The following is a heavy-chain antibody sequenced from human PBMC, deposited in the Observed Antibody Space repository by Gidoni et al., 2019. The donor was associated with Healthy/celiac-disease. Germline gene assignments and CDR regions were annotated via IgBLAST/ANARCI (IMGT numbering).Heavy chain of an antibody. CDR3: AKHGPRDHPIDY. V-gene: IGHV3-23*04. CDR2: IIGSGGST. D-gene: IGHD2-21*02. CDR1: GFTFRSYA. J-gene: IGHJ4*02. Sequence: EVQLVESGGGLVQPGGSLRLSCAASGFTFRSYAMSGVRQAPGKGLGWVSAIIGSGGSTYYADSVKGRFTISRDNSKNTLYLQMNSLRAEDTAVYYCAKHGPRDHPIDYWGQGTLVTVSS.